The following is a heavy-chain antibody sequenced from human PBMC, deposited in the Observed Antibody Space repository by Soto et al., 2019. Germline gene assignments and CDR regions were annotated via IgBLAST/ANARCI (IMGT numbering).Heavy chain of an antibody. J-gene: IGHJ3*02. V-gene: IGHV1-18*01. CDR1: GYTITKSG. D-gene: IGHD2-15*01. CDR2: ISGNNGDR. CDR3: ARAPAGYCSATRCRFSAFDI. Sequence: QVPLVQSGAEVKTPGASVKVSCKASGYTITKSGISWVRQAPGQGLEWMGWISGNNGDRNYAQKLQGRVTMTADTSTSTVDLELRSLRLDDTAVYYCARAPAGYCSATRCRFSAFDIWGQGTVVTVSS.